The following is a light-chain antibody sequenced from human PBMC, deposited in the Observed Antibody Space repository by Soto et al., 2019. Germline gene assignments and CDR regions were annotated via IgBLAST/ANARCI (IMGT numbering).Light chain of an antibody. CDR2: DAS. V-gene: IGKV3-11*01. Sequence: DIVLTQSPATLSLSPGERATLSCRASQSVGNYLAWYQQKPGQAPRLLIYDASNGAPGIPARFSGSGSGTDFTLTISSLELEDFAFYFRQHRRTLPAPFGQGPKVDI. J-gene: IGKJ1*01. CDR3: QHRRTLPAP. CDR1: QSVGNY.